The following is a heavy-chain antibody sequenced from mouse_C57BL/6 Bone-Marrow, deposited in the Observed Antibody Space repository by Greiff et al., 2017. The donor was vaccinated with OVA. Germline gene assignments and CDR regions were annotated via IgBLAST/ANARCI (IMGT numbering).Heavy chain of an antibody. Sequence: VKLQQPGAELVKPGASVKLSCKASGYTFTSYWMQWVKQRPGQGLEWIGEIDPSDSYTNYNQKFKGKATLTVDTSSSTAYMQLSSLTSEDSAVYYCARANYYGSSYWGQGTLVTVSA. J-gene: IGHJ3*01. CDR2: IDPSDSYT. V-gene: IGHV1-50*01. CDR1: GYTFTSYW. CDR3: ARANYYGSSY. D-gene: IGHD1-1*01.